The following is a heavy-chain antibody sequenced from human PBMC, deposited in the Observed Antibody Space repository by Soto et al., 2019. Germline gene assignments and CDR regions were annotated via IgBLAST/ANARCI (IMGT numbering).Heavy chain of an antibody. J-gene: IGHJ5*02. D-gene: IGHD2-21*01. Sequence: SETLSLTCAVYGASLSDNYCNWLRQPPGKGLEWIGEINHSGNTNYNPSLRSRVTISIDTSKNQLSLNLRSVSAADTAVYYCARGRGEFDAWGKGTPVTVSS. CDR1: GASLSDNY. V-gene: IGHV4-34*01. CDR2: INHSGNT. CDR3: ARGRGEFDA.